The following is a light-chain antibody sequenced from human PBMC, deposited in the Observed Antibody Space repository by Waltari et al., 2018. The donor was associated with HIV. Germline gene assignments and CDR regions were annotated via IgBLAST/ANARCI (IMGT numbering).Light chain of an antibody. J-gene: IGLJ2*01. CDR1: SSDVGGYNY. CDR3: CSYAGSYSYVV. CDR2: DVN. Sequence: QSALTQPRSVSGPPGPSLPMSCSRTSSDVGGYNYVSWYQQHPGKAPKLMIYDVNKRPSGVPDRFSGSKSGNTASLTISGLQAEDEADYYCCSYAGSYSYVVLGGGTKLTVL. V-gene: IGLV2-11*01.